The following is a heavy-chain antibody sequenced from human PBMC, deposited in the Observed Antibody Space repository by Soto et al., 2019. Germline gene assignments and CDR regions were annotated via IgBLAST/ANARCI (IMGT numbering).Heavy chain of an antibody. V-gene: IGHV4-34*01. CDR2: INHSGST. CDR1: GGSFSGYY. CDR3: ARKNYDFWSGYPYYYYMDV. D-gene: IGHD3-3*01. J-gene: IGHJ6*03. Sequence: ASETLSLTCAVYGGSFSGYYWSWIRQPPGKGLEWIGEINHSGSTNYNPSLKSRVTISVDTSKNQFSLKLSSVTAADTAVYYCARKNYDFWSGYPYYYYMDVWGKGTTVTVSS.